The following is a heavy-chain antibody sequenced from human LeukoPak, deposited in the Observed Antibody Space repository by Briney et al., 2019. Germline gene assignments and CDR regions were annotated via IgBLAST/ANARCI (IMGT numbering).Heavy chain of an antibody. V-gene: IGHV3-53*05. CDR3: ARDYWWNYDY. CDR2: IYSDGTT. J-gene: IGHJ4*02. Sequence: GGSLRLSCAASGFTVSSNYMSWVRQAPGKGLEWVSIIYSDGTTYYADSVKGRFTISRDNSKNTIYLQMDSLRAEDTAIYYCARDYWWNYDYWGQGTLVTVSS. D-gene: IGHD1-7*01. CDR1: GFTVSSNY.